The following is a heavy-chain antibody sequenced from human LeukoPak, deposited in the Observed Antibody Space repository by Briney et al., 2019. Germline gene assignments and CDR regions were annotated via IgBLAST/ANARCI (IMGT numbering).Heavy chain of an antibody. Sequence: ASVKVSCKTSGYAFIDYAINWVRQAPGQGLEWMGWINTNTGNPTYAQGFTGRFVFSLDTSVSTTYLQISSLKAEDTAVYYCARDPGDDFVVPGDPWGQGTLVTVSS. CDR3: ARDPGDDFVVPGDP. CDR1: GYAFIDYA. V-gene: IGHV7-4-1*02. CDR2: INTNTGNP. D-gene: IGHD2-2*01. J-gene: IGHJ5*02.